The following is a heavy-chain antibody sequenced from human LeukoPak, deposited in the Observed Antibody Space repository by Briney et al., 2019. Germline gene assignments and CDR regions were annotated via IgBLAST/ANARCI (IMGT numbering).Heavy chain of an antibody. CDR2: INPNSGGT. D-gene: IGHD5-24*01. J-gene: IGHJ4*02. V-gene: IGHV1-2*02. Sequence: GASVKDSCKASGYTFTGYYMHWVRQAPGQGLEWMGWINPNSGGTNYAQKFQGRVTMTRDTSISTAYMELSRLRSDDTAVYYCARGERDGSKPTLYYIAYGGQGTLVTVSS. CDR3: ARGERDGSKPTLYYIAY. CDR1: GYTFTGYY.